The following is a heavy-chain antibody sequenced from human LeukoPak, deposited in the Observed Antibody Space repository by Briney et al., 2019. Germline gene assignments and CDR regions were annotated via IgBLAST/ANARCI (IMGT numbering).Heavy chain of an antibody. Sequence: GGSLRLSCAASGFTFSSYSMNWVRQTPGKGLEWVSSISSSSNYIYYADSVKGRFTISRDNAKNSLYLQMNSPRAEDTAVYYCARGGGLYYDILTGYYFSPHAFDIWGQGTMVTVSS. CDR1: GFTFSSYS. CDR2: ISSSSNYI. J-gene: IGHJ3*02. D-gene: IGHD3-9*01. V-gene: IGHV3-21*01. CDR3: ARGGGLYYDILTGYYFSPHAFDI.